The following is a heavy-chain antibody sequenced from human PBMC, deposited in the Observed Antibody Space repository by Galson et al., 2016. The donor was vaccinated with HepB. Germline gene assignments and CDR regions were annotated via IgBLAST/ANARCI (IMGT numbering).Heavy chain of an antibody. CDR1: GFTFSSFA. V-gene: IGHV3-30*09. CDR3: ARLTGFKRYFDWSIDMSSDS. D-gene: IGHD3-9*01. CDR2: VSFDGTKK. J-gene: IGHJ4*02. Sequence: SLRLSCAASGFTFSSFAMHWVRQAPGKGLEWVAIVSFDGTKKFYVDSVKGRFAISRDNSKNTLYLQMDGLRFEDTAVYYCARLTGFKRYFDWSIDMSSDSWGQGTLVTVSA.